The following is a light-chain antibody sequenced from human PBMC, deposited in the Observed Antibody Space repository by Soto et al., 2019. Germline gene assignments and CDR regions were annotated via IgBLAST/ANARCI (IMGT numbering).Light chain of an antibody. Sequence: QSVLTQPPSVSAAPGQKVTISCFGSSSNIGSNYVSWYQQLPGTAPKLLIYENNKRPSGIPDRFSGSKSGTSATLDITGLQTWDEDDYYCGTWDNSLSGWVFGGGTKLTVL. J-gene: IGLJ3*02. CDR1: SSNIGSNY. V-gene: IGLV1-51*02. CDR2: ENN. CDR3: GTWDNSLSGWV.